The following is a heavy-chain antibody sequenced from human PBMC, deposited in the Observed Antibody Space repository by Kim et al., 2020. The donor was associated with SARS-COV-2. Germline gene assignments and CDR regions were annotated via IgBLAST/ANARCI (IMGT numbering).Heavy chain of an antibody. J-gene: IGHJ6*02. CDR1: GGSISSSSYY. D-gene: IGHD2-2*01. V-gene: IGHV4-39*01. Sequence: SETLSLTCTVSGGSISSSSYYWGWIRQPPGKGLEWIGSIYYSGSTYYNPSLKSRVTISVDTSKNQFSLKLSSVTAADTAVYYCARHVVDWNYDYYGMDVWGQGTTVTVSS. CDR3: ARHVVDWNYDYYGMDV. CDR2: IYYSGST.